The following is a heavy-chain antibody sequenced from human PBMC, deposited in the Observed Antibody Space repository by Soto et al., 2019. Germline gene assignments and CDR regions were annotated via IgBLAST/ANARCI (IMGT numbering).Heavy chain of an antibody. V-gene: IGHV3-49*03. CDR3: ARLPPNNYGWGTYPFDF. D-gene: IGHD3-10*01. CDR1: GFTFAHFA. Sequence: EVQLVESGGCLAQPGRSLRLSCTSSGFTFAHFALTWFRQAPGRGLECVGFITSKRYGGTAEYAASVKGRFTISRDDSKSIAYLQMDSLKTEDTGIYYCARLPPNNYGWGTYPFDFWGPGARVTVSS. CDR2: ITSKRYGGTA. J-gene: IGHJ4*02.